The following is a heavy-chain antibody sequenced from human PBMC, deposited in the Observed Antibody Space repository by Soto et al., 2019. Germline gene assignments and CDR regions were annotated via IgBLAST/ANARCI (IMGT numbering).Heavy chain of an antibody. CDR2: IIPIFGTA. CDR1: GYTFTSYG. V-gene: IGHV1-69*13. J-gene: IGHJ4*02. Sequence: SLVKDSCKASGYTFTSYGISWVRPDPRQGLEWMGGIIPIFGTANYAQKFQGRVTITADESTSTAYMELSSLRSEDTAVYYCASSEGITMVRGVSSDFDYWGQGTLVTVSS. CDR3: ASSEGITMVRGVSSDFDY. D-gene: IGHD3-10*01.